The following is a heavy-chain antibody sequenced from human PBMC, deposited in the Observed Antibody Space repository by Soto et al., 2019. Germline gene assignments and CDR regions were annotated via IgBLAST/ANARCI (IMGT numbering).Heavy chain of an antibody. CDR3: AKGGGSCCFDN. V-gene: IGHV3-23*01. CDR1: GFTFSTYA. Sequence: LRLSCAASGFTFSTYAMSWVRQAPGKGLEWVSAISGSGGNSTFYGDSVKGRFTISRDNSKNTLYLQMNSLGAEDTAVYYCAKGGGSCCFDNWGQGTLVTVSS. CDR2: ISGSGGNST. D-gene: IGHD2-15*01. J-gene: IGHJ4*02.